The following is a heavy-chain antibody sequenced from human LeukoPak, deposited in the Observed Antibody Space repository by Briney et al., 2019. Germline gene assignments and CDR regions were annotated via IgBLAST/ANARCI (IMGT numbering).Heavy chain of an antibody. J-gene: IGHJ3*02. D-gene: IGHD2-15*01. CDR3: ARTGYCSGGSCYHHDAFEI. CDR2: IYWDDDE. Sequence: SGPTLLRPTPTLTLTFTFSGFSLNTGGVGVAWIRQPPGKALEWLALIYWDDDERYSPSLRSRLTITKDTPRNQLVLRMTYMEPVDTATYYGARTGYCSGGSCYHHDAFEIWGQGTRVTVSS. V-gene: IGHV2-5*02. CDR1: GFSLNTGGVG.